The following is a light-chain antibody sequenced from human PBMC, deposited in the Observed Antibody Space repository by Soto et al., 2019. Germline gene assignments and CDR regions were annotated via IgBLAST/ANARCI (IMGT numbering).Light chain of an antibody. CDR1: RSVNNF. J-gene: IGKJ4*01. CDR2: DAS. Sequence: EIVLTQSPGTLSLSPGERATLSCRATRSVNNFVAWYQQKPGQAPSLLISDASNRATGIPDRFSGSGSGTDFTLTINSLEPEDFAVYFCHQRAAWPPTFGGGTKVDIK. V-gene: IGKV3-11*01. CDR3: HQRAAWPPT.